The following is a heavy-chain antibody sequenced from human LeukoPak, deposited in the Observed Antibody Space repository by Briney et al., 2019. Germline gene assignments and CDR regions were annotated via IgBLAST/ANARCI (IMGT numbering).Heavy chain of an antibody. V-gene: IGHV5-10-1*01. CDR3: ARHAGRGDAFDI. D-gene: IGHD3-10*01. Sequence: GESLRISCKGSGYSFTSYWISWVRQMPGRGLEWMGTVDPTDSYSTYSASFQGHVTISADKSISTAYLQWSSLKASDTAMYSCARHAGRGDAFDIWGQGTMVTVSS. J-gene: IGHJ3*02. CDR1: GYSFTSYW. CDR2: VDPTDSYS.